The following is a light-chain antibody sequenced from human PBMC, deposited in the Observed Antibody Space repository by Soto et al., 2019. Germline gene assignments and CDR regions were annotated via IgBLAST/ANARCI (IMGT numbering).Light chain of an antibody. V-gene: IGKV3-20*01. CDR1: QSVSGSY. J-gene: IGKJ2*01. Sequence: EIVLTQSPGTLSLSPGERATLSCRASQSVSGSYLAWYQQKPGQAPRLLIYSASSRATGIPDRFSGSGSGTDFTLTISRLEPEDFAVYYCQQYGSSPPMYTFGQGTKLEIK. CDR2: SAS. CDR3: QQYGSSPPMYT.